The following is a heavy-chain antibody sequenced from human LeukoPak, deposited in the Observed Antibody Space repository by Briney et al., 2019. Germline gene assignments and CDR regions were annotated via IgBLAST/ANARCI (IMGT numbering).Heavy chain of an antibody. Sequence: SETLSLTCSVSGASISSGSNYWGWIRQPPGKTLEWIGSIYSSGSTYYNPSLKSRVIIIIDTPKNQFSLRLNSVTAADTAMYYCAKSGGYGLIDYWGQGTRVTVSS. CDR3: AKSGGYGLIDY. D-gene: IGHD1-26*01. J-gene: IGHJ4*02. V-gene: IGHV4-39*07. CDR1: GASISSGSNY. CDR2: IYSSGST.